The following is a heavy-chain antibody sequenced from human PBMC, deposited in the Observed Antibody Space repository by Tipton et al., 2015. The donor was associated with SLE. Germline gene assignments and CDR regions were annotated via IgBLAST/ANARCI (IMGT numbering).Heavy chain of an antibody. D-gene: IGHD1-26*01. CDR2: ISAYNGNT. V-gene: IGHV1-18*01. CDR3: GKTVGATTAFDI. CDR1: GYTFTSYG. Sequence: QSGAEVKKPGASVKVSCKASGYTFTSYGINWVRQAPGQGLEWMGWISAYNGNTNYAQKLQGRVTMTTDTSTSTAYMELRSLRSDDTAVYYCGKTVGATTAFDIWGQGIMVTVSS. J-gene: IGHJ3*02.